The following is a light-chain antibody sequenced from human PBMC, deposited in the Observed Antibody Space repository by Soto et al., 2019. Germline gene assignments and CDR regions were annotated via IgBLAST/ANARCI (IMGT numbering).Light chain of an antibody. CDR1: QSVSSQ. Sequence: EVVLTQSPATLSLSPGERATLSCRASQSVSSQIAWYQQKRGQAPRLLIYDASNRATGVPARFSGSGSGTDFTLTISSLEPEDFAVDHCQHRNNWTFGQGTKVEIK. CDR2: DAS. CDR3: QHRNNWT. V-gene: IGKV3-11*01. J-gene: IGKJ1*01.